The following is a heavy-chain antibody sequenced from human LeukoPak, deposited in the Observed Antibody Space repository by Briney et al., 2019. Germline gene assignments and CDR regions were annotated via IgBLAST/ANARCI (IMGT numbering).Heavy chain of an antibody. CDR2: ISYAGSEK. CDR3: VVVVPAASTGHYYGMDV. Sequence: GGSLRLSCAASGFTFSTYGMHWVRQAPGKGLEWVAVISYAGSEKFHAESVKGRFTISRDNSKTTLYLEMNSLRAEDTAVYYCVVVVPAASTGHYYGMDVWGQGTTVTVSS. V-gene: IGHV3-30*03. J-gene: IGHJ6*02. CDR1: GFTFSTYG. D-gene: IGHD2-2*01.